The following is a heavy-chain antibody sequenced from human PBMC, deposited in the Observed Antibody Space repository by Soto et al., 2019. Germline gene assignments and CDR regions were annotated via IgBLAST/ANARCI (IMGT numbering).Heavy chain of an antibody. CDR2: IIPILGIA. CDR3: ASIGQQLDYYYYYGMDV. D-gene: IGHD6-13*01. Sequence: QVQLVQSGAEVKKPGSSVKVSCKASGGTFSSYTISWVRQAPGQGLEWMGRIIPILGIANYAQKFQGRVTITADKSTSTAYMELSSLRSEDTAVYYCASIGQQLDYYYYYGMDVWGQGTTVTVSS. CDR1: GGTFSSYT. J-gene: IGHJ6*02. V-gene: IGHV1-69*02.